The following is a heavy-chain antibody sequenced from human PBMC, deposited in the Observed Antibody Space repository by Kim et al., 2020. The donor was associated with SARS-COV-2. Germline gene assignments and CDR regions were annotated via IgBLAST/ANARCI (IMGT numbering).Heavy chain of an antibody. CDR2: ISYDGSNK. Sequence: GGSLRLSCAASGFTFNTYGMHWVRQAPGKGLEWVEVISYDGSNKYYADSVKGRFTISRDNSKKTLYLQMNSLRIEDTAVYYCAKSFSGSYFGYDYWGQGTLVTVSS. V-gene: IGHV3-30*18. D-gene: IGHD1-26*01. J-gene: IGHJ4*02. CDR3: AKSFSGSYFGYDY. CDR1: GFTFNTYG.